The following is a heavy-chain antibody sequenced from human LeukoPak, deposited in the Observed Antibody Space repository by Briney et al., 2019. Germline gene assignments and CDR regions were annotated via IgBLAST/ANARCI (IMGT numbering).Heavy chain of an antibody. CDR1: GFTFSNFG. Sequence: PGGSLRLSCAASGFTFSNFGMHWVRQAPGKGLEWVAVLWNGGSDKYYADSVKGRFTISRDNAKNSLYLQMNSLRAEDTAVYYCARQDYYYYYMDVWGKGTTVTVSS. CDR3: ARQDYYYYYMDV. V-gene: IGHV3-33*08. CDR2: LWNGGSDK. J-gene: IGHJ6*03.